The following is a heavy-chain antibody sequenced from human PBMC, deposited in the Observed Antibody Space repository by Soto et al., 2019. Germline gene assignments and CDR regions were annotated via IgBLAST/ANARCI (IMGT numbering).Heavy chain of an antibody. CDR1: GFTFSTYW. J-gene: IGHJ4*02. D-gene: IGHD6-13*01. CDR3: ARASIIEAAGLGVY. CDR2: INEDGSQT. Sequence: EVQLVESGGGLVQPGGSLRLSCAVSGFTFSTYWMGWVRQAPGKGLEWVANINEDGSQTYYMNSVKGRFTISRDNAKNSLYLQMNSLRAEDTAVYYCARASIIEAAGLGVYWGQGTLVTVSS. V-gene: IGHV3-7*01.